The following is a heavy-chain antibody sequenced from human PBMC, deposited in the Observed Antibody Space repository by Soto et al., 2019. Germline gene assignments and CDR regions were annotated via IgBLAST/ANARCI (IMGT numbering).Heavy chain of an antibody. CDR2: IYYSGST. CDR1: GGSISSYY. Sequence: PSETLSLTCTVSGGSISSYYWSWIRQPPGKGLEWIGYIYYSGSTNYNPSLKSRVTISVDTSKNQFSLKLSSVTAADTAVYYCARVGGYYYYYYGMYVWGQGTTVTVSS. CDR3: ARVGGYYYYYYGMYV. J-gene: IGHJ6*02. D-gene: IGHD2-15*01. V-gene: IGHV4-59*01.